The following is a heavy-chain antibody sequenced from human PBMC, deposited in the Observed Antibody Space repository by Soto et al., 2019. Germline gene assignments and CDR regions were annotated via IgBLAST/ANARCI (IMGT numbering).Heavy chain of an antibody. CDR3: VRGDRGSISPDY. CDR2: INPSGGST. CDR1: GYTFTSYY. J-gene: IGHJ4*02. D-gene: IGHD2-2*01. V-gene: IGHV1-46*01. Sequence: QVQLVQSGAEVKKPGASVKVSCKASGYTFTSYYIHWVRQAPGQGLEWVGIINPSGGSTSYPQKFQGRITMTRDTSTSAVYMELSSLTSEDTAVYYCVRGDRGSISPDYWGQGTLVTVSS.